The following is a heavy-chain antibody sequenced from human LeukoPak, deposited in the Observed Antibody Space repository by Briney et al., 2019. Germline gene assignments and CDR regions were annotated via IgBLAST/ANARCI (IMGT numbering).Heavy chain of an antibody. Sequence: PGGSLRLSCAASGFTVSSYWMHWVRQAPGKGLVWVSRLNSDGSSTNYADSVRGRFSISRDNAKNTLYLQMNSLRAEDTAVYYCARGLSGYASSLGYWGQGTLVTVSA. J-gene: IGHJ4*02. CDR1: GFTVSSYW. D-gene: IGHD6-6*01. CDR3: ARGLSGYASSLGY. V-gene: IGHV3-74*01. CDR2: LNSDGSST.